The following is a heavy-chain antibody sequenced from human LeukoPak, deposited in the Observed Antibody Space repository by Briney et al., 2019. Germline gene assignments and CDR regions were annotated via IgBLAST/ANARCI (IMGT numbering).Heavy chain of an antibody. J-gene: IGHJ3*02. V-gene: IGHV1-3*01. CDR3: AIGILWFGEFGGAFDI. Sequence: ASVKVSCKASGYTFTSYAMHWVRQAPGQRLEWMGWINAGNGNTKYSRKFQGRVTITRDTSASAAYMELSSLRSEDTAVYYCAIGILWFGEFGGAFDIWGQGTMVTVSS. CDR2: INAGNGNT. D-gene: IGHD3-10*01. CDR1: GYTFTSYA.